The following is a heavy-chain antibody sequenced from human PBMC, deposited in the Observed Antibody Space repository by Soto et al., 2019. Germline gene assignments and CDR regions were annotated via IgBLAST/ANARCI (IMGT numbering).Heavy chain of an antibody. CDR2: ISGSGGST. J-gene: IGHJ3*02. CDR3: AKAKRVRFLGGGAFDI. Sequence: EVQLLESGGGLVQPGGSLRLSCAASGFTFSSYAMSWVLQAPGKGLEWVSAISGSGGSTYYADSVKGRFTISIDNSQNTLYLQMNSLRAEDTAVYYCAKAKRVRFLGGGAFDIWGQGTMVTVAS. V-gene: IGHV3-23*01. D-gene: IGHD3-3*01. CDR1: GFTFSSYA.